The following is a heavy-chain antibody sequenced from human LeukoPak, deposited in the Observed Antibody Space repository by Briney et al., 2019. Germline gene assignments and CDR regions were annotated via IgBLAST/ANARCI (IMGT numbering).Heavy chain of an antibody. D-gene: IGHD3-22*01. CDR1: GYTFTSYY. CDR3: ARPRSYYDSSGLFDY. Sequence: ASVKVSCKASGYTFTSYYMHWVRQAPGQGLEWMGIINPSGGSTSYAQKFQGRVTMTRDTSTSTVYMELSSLRSEDTAVYYCARPRSYYDSSGLFDYWGQGTLVTVSS. CDR2: INPSGGST. V-gene: IGHV1-46*01. J-gene: IGHJ4*02.